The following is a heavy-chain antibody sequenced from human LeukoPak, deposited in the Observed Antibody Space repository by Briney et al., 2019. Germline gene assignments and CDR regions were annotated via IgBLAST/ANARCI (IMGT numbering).Heavy chain of an antibody. J-gene: IGHJ4*02. CDR3: ASDAPGLLGY. Sequence: PSETLSLTCSVSGGSISSSSSYWGWIRQPPGKGLEWIGSVYYSGSTFYNPSLKSRVTISVDTSKNQFSLNLNSVTAADTAVYYCASDAPGLLGYWGQGTLVTVSS. V-gene: IGHV4-39*07. D-gene: IGHD1-26*01. CDR2: VYYSGST. CDR1: GGSISSSSSY.